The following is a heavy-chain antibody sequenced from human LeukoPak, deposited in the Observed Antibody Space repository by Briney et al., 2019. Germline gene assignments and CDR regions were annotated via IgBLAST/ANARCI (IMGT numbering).Heavy chain of an antibody. D-gene: IGHD6-19*01. CDR1: GFTFSDFW. Sequence: PGGSLRLSCAASGFTFSDFWMSWVRQAPGKGLEWVANIKKDGSEKYYVDSVEGRFTISRDNAKNSLYLQMNSLRAEDTAVYYCASKQWLVSDFDYWGQGTLVTVSS. CDR2: IKKDGSEK. V-gene: IGHV3-7*01. CDR3: ASKQWLVSDFDY. J-gene: IGHJ4*02.